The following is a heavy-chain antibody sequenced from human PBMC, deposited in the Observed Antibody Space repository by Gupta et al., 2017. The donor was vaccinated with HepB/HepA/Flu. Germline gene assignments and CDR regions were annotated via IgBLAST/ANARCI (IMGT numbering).Heavy chain of an antibody. D-gene: IGHD3-22*01. V-gene: IGHV4-34*01. Sequence: GLEWIGEINHSGSTNYNPSLKSRVTISVDTSKNQFSLKLSSVTAADTAVYYCARGPDSSGYYYDYWGQGTLVTVSS. CDR2: INHSGST. J-gene: IGHJ4*02. CDR3: ARGPDSSGYYYDY.